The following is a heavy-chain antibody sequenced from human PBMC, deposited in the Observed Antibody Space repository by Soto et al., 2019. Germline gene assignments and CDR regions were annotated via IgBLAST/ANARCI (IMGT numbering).Heavy chain of an antibody. D-gene: IGHD5-18*01. CDR2: IYYSGST. CDR1: GGSISSYY. Sequence: QVQLQESGPGLVKPSETLSLTCTVSGGSISSYYWSWIRQPPGKGLEWIGYIYYSGSTNYNPSLKSRVTIPVDTSKKQFSLKLSSVTAADTAVYYCARVRGYSYGYGSFDYWGQGTLVTVSS. V-gene: IGHV4-59*01. CDR3: ARVRGYSYGYGSFDY. J-gene: IGHJ4*02.